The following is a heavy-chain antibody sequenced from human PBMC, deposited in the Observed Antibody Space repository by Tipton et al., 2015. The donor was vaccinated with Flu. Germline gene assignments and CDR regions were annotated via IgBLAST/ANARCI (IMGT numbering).Heavy chain of an antibody. J-gene: IGHJ4*02. D-gene: IGHD1-1*01. CDR3: ARVWSSFVATASLDY. V-gene: IGHV4-39*07. CDR2: IRYGGSS. CDR1: GGSISTSGYY. Sequence: LRLSCTVSGGSISTSGYYWGWIRQPPGKGLEWIGSIRYGGSSYYTPSPKSRVTISLDMSKDQFSLKLASVTAADTAVYYCARVWSSFVATASLDYWGRGTLVTVSS.